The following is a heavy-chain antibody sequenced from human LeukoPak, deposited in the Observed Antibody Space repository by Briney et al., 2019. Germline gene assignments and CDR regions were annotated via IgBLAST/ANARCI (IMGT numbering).Heavy chain of an antibody. D-gene: IGHD6-19*01. V-gene: IGHV4-39*01. CDR3: ARHRVSSGWTVDY. J-gene: IGHJ4*02. Sequence: SETLSLTCTVSGGSLSNYYWGWIRQPPGKGLEWIGSIYYSGSTYNNPSLKSRVTISVDTSKNQFSLKLTSVTAADTGVYYCARHRVSSGWTVDYWGQGTLVPVSS. CDR1: GGSLSNYY. CDR2: IYYSGST.